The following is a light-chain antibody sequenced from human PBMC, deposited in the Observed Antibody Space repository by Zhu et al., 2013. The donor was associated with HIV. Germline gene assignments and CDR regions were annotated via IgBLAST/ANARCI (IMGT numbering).Light chain of an antibody. V-gene: IGKV4-1*01. CDR3: QQYYSIPRT. CDR1: QRLLYSSNNKTY. Sequence: DIVMTQSPDSLAVSLGERATINCKSSQRLLYSSNNKTYLAWYQDKPGQPPKLLFSWASTRESGVPDRFSVSGSGTDFTLTISSLQAEDVAVYYCQQYYSIPRTFGQGTKLEIK. CDR2: WAS. J-gene: IGKJ2*01.